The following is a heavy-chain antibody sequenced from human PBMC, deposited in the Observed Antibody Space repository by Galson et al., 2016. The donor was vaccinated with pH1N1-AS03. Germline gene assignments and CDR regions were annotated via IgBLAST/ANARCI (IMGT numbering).Heavy chain of an antibody. Sequence: ETLSLTCSVSGAPITSGRHYWTWIRQLPGKGLERIGYIYYSWPTKFNPSLATRVTMSVDRSKSQFSLNLMSVTAADTAVYYCARDGQLWPHYYPLDVWGQGTTVTVSS. D-gene: IGHD3-22*01. V-gene: IGHV4-61*01. CDR3: ARDGQLWPHYYPLDV. CDR2: IYYSWPT. CDR1: GAPITSGRHY. J-gene: IGHJ6*02.